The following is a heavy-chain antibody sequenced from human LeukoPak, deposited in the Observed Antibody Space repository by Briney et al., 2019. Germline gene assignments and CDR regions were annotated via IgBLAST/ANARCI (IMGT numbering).Heavy chain of an antibody. Sequence: SETLSLTCAVYGGSFSGYYWSWIRQPPGKGLEWIGEINHSGSTNYNPSFKSRVTISVDTSKNQFSLKLSSVTAADTAVYYCARRRITIFGVVIGPSTFFDYWGQGTLVTVSS. J-gene: IGHJ4*02. CDR1: GGSFSGYY. D-gene: IGHD3-3*01. CDR3: ARRRITIFGVVIGPSTFFDY. V-gene: IGHV4-34*01. CDR2: INHSGST.